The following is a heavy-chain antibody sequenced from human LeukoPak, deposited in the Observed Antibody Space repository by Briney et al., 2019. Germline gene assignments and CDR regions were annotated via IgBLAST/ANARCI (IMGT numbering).Heavy chain of an antibody. J-gene: IGHJ4*02. CDR3: ARDEHQYYHASSGRFDY. V-gene: IGHV3-7*04. D-gene: IGHD3-22*01. CDR2: MKQDGSEK. CDR1: GFTFSFYC. Sequence: GGSLRLSCAASGFTFSFYCMIWVRQSPGKGLEGLANMKQDGSEKYYVDSVKGRFTISRDNAKNSLYLQMNSLRAEDTAVYYCARDEHQYYHASSGRFDYWGQGTLVTVSS.